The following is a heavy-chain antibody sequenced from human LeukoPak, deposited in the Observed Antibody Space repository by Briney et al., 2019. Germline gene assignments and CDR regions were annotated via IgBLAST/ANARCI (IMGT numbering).Heavy chain of an antibody. CDR1: GFTFDDYG. D-gene: IGHD6-19*01. V-gene: IGHV3-48*01. CDR3: ARWMVQQDAFDI. CDR2: ISSSSSTI. Sequence: GGSLRLSCAASGFTFDDYGLSWVRQVPGKGLEWVSYISSSSSTIYYADSVKGRFTISRDNAENPLYLQMNSLRAEDTAVYYCARWMVQQDAFDIWGQGTMVTVSS. J-gene: IGHJ3*02.